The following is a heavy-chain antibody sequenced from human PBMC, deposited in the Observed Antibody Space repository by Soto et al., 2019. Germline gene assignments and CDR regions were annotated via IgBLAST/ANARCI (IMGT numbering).Heavy chain of an antibody. V-gene: IGHV4-39*02. CDR1: GGSISSSSYY. CDR3: ARDLTQPWNWFDP. D-gene: IGHD2-2*01. J-gene: IGHJ5*02. Sequence: QLQLQESGPGLVKPSETLSLTCTVSGGSISSSSYYWGWIRQPPGKGLEWIGSIYYSGSTYYNPSPTSRVTISVDTSKNQCSLTLSSVTAADTAVYYCARDLTQPWNWFDPWGQGTLVTVSS. CDR2: IYYSGST.